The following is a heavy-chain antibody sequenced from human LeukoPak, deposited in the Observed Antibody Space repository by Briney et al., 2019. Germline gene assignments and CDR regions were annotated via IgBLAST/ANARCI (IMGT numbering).Heavy chain of an antibody. Sequence: GASVKVSCKASGYTFTGYYMHWVRQAPGQGLEWMGWINPNSGGTNYAQKFQGRVTMTRDTSISTAYMELSRLRSDDTAVYYCARETSVRNYYDSSGYYYVTFNYRGQGTLVTVSS. CDR1: GYTFTGYY. J-gene: IGHJ4*02. V-gene: IGHV1-2*02. CDR3: ARETSVRNYYDSSGYYYVTFNY. D-gene: IGHD3-22*01. CDR2: INPNSGGT.